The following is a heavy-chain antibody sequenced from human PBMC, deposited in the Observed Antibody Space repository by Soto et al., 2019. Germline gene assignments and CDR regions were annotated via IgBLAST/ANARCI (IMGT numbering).Heavy chain of an antibody. CDR1: GFTFSSHA. D-gene: IGHD3-3*01. V-gene: IGHV3-23*01. J-gene: IGHJ3*02. Sequence: GGSLRLSCAASGFTFSSHAMSWVRQAPGKGLEWVSAISGSGGSTYYADSVKGRFTISRDNSKNTLYLQMNSLRAEDTAVYYCAKDFVTTKRKLYPHGFDIWGQGTMVTVSS. CDR3: AKDFVTTKRKLYPHGFDI. CDR2: ISGSGGST.